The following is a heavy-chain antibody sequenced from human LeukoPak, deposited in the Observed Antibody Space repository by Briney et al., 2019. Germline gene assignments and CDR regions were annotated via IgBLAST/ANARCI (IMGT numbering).Heavy chain of an antibody. CDR3: AELGITMIGGV. J-gene: IGHJ6*04. CDR1: GFTFSSYE. D-gene: IGHD3-10*02. V-gene: IGHV3-48*03. Sequence: GGSLRLSGAAFGFTFSSYEMNWVRQAPGKGLEGVSYISSSSSTIYYADSVKGRFTISRANPKNPPYLQMNSLSAQNTAVYYCAELGITMIGGVWGKGTTVTISS. CDR2: ISSSSSTI.